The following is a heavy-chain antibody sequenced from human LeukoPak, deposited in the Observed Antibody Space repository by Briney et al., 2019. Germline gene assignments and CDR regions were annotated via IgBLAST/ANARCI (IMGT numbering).Heavy chain of an antibody. D-gene: IGHD3-3*01. CDR2: IYPGDSDT. CDR1: GYSFTSYW. Sequence: GESLKISCKGSGYSFTSYWIGWVRQTPGKGLEWMGIIYPGDSDTRYSPSFQGQVTISADKSISTAYLQWSSLKASDTAMYYCARGGYYDFWSGYPPPTEFDYWGQGTLVTVSS. CDR3: ARGGYYDFWSGYPPPTEFDY. J-gene: IGHJ4*02. V-gene: IGHV5-51*01.